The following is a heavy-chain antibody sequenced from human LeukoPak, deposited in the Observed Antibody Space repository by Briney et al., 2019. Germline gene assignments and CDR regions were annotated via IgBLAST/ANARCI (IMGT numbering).Heavy chain of an antibody. J-gene: IGHJ4*02. CDR3: ARGPLPYYYDSSGYTPYYFDY. Sequence: SVKVSCKASGYTFTGYYMHWVRQAPGQGLEWMGGIIPIFGTANYAQKFQGRVTITTDESTSTAYMELSSLRSEDTAVYYCARGPLPYYYDSSGYTPYYFDYWGQGTLVTVSS. V-gene: IGHV1-69*05. D-gene: IGHD3-22*01. CDR1: GYTFTGYY. CDR2: IIPIFGTA.